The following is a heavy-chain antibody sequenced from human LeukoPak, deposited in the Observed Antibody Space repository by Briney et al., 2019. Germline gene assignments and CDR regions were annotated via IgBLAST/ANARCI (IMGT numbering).Heavy chain of an antibody. J-gene: IGHJ4*02. D-gene: IGHD3-3*01. CDR1: GFTVSSNY. CDR2: IYSGGST. Sequence: PGGSLRLSCAASGFTVSSNYMSWVRQAPGKGLEWVSVIYSGGSTYYADSVKGRFTISRDNSKNTLYLQMNSLRAEDTAVYYCARDKQVLRLLEWSESEGSFDYWGQGTLVTVSS. V-gene: IGHV3-53*01. CDR3: ARDKQVLRLLEWSESEGSFDY.